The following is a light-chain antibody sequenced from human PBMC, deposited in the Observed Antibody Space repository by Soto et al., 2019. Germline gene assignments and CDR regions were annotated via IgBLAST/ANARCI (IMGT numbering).Light chain of an antibody. J-gene: IGKJ1*01. Sequence: DIQMTQSPSTLSGSVGDRVTITCRASQTISSWLAWYQQKPGKAPKLLIYKASTLKSGVPSRFSGSGSGTEFNLTISSLQPDDFATYYCQHYKNYSEAFGQGTKVELK. CDR3: QHYKNYSEA. V-gene: IGKV1-5*03. CDR1: QTISSW. CDR2: KAS.